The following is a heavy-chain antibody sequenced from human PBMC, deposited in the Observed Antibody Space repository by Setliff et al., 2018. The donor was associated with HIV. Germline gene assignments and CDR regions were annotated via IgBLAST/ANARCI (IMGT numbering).Heavy chain of an antibody. CDR3: VREYSGVYPDSSFYIDV. V-gene: IGHV4-61*09. J-gene: IGHJ6*03. Sequence: PSETLSLTCTVSGGSLSSGYDYWTWIRQPAGKGLEWIGHIYSAGSTNYNPTLTSRVTMSVDMSKNQFSLKLRSVTAADMAVYYCVREYSGVYPDSSFYIDVWGKGTTVTVSS. CDR2: IYSAGST. CDR1: GGSLSSGYDY. D-gene: IGHD5-12*01.